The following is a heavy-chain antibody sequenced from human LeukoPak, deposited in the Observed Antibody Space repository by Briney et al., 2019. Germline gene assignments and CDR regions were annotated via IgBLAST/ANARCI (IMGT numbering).Heavy chain of an antibody. J-gene: IGHJ3*02. CDR2: IKQDASAT. CDR3: ARDVRPYCSSTSCYTRDAFDI. Sequence: GGSLRLSSAASGFTFSDYWMTWVRRAPGKGLEWGASIKQDASATAYVGSVKGRFTISRDNARTSLYLQMNSLRAEDTAVYYCARDVRPYCSSTSCYTRDAFDIWGQGTMVTVSS. V-gene: IGHV3-7*01. CDR1: GFTFSDYW. D-gene: IGHD2-2*02.